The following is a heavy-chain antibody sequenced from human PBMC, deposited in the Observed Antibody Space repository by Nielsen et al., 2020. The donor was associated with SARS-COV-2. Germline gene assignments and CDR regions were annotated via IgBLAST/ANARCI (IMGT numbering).Heavy chain of an antibody. D-gene: IGHD4-17*01. V-gene: IGHV4-39*01. CDR1: GGSISSSSYY. CDR3: ARLKGDYGDPGVDYYYYMDV. CDR2: IYYSGSS. J-gene: IGHJ6*03. Sequence: GSLRLSCTVSGGSISSSSYYWGWIRQPPGKGLEWIGTIYYSGSSNYNPSLKSRLTIAVDTPRNQISLKLRSVTAADTAVYYCARLKGDYGDPGVDYYYYMDVWGTGTTVTVSS.